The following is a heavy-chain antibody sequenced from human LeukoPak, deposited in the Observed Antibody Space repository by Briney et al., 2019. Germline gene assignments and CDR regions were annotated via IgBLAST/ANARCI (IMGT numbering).Heavy chain of an antibody. CDR1: GYTFTSYY. V-gene: IGHV1-46*01. CDR2: INPSGGST. Sequence: ASVKVSCKASGYTFTSYYIHWVRQAPGQGLEWMGIINPSGGSTSYAQQFQDRVTMTRDTSTSTVYMELSSLRSEDTAVYYCARVFAAAGTGAIGYWGQGTLVTVSS. J-gene: IGHJ4*02. D-gene: IGHD6-13*01. CDR3: ARVFAAAGTGAIGY.